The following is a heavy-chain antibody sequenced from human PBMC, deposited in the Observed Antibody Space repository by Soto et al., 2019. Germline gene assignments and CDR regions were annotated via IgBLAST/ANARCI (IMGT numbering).Heavy chain of an antibody. CDR1: GFTFSSSA. CDR3: ARDNLFRGGWTAAMDV. V-gene: IGHV3-30-3*01. CDR2: ISYDGNTK. J-gene: IGHJ6*04. D-gene: IGHD6-19*01. Sequence: QAQLVESGGGVVQPGRSLRLSCAASGFTFSSSAMHWVRQAPGKGLDWVAVISYDGNTKYYEDSVRGRFSISRDNSNDTLYLQMNSLRPEDTGLYFCARDNLFRGGWTAAMDVWGKGTTVTVSS.